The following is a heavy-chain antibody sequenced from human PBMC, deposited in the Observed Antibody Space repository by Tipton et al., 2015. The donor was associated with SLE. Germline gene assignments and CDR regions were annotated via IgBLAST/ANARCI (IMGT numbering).Heavy chain of an antibody. CDR1: GGSISRYF. CDR2: LYYSGST. Sequence: LRLSCTVSGGSISRYFWSWIRQSPGKGLEWVGYLYYSGSTAYNPSLKSRVTMSVDTSKTQFSLKLGSLTAADTAVYYCARVVTVGAAHYYDIDVWGQGTRVTVSS. CDR3: ARVVTVGAAHYYDIDV. D-gene: IGHD2-21*02. V-gene: IGHV4-59*12. J-gene: IGHJ6*02.